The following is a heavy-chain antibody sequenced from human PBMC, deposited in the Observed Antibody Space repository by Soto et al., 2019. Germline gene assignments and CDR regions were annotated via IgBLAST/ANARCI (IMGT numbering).Heavy chain of an antibody. CDR2: IIPIFGTA. CDR1: GGTFSSYA. V-gene: IGHV1-69*01. J-gene: IGHJ4*02. D-gene: IGHD5-12*01. Sequence: QVQLVQSGAEVKKPGSSVKVSYKASGGTFSSYAISWVRQAPGQGLEWMGGIIPIFGTANYAQKLQGRVTITADESTSTAYMELSSLRSEDTAVYYCARNLLSVATTSTPYYFDYWGQGTLVTVSS. CDR3: ARNLLSVATTSTPYYFDY.